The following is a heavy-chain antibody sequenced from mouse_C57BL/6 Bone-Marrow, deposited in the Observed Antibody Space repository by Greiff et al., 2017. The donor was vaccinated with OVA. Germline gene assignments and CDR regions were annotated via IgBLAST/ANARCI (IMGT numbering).Heavy chain of an antibody. Sequence: QVQLQQPGAELVKPGASVKLSCKASGYTFTSYWMHWVKQRPGQGLEWIGMIHPNSGSTNYNEKFKSKATLTVDKSSSTAYMQLSSLTSEDSAVDYCALYYYGSSYGGFAYWGQGTLVTVSA. J-gene: IGHJ3*01. CDR2: IHPNSGST. CDR1: GYTFTSYW. V-gene: IGHV1-64*01. CDR3: ALYYYGSSYGGFAY. D-gene: IGHD1-1*01.